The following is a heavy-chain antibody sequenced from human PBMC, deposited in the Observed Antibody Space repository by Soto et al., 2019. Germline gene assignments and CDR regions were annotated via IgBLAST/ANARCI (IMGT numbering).Heavy chain of an antibody. J-gene: IGHJ5*02. D-gene: IGHD1-26*01. CDR1: GGSTSSYY. Sequence: QVQLQESGPGLVKPSETLSLTCTVSGGSTSSYYWSWIRQPPGKRLEWIGYIHYSRSTNSNPSLKGRVTMSVDPSKIRFALNVRSVTAADTAVYYCARQRAHWEWFDPWGQGTLVTVSS. V-gene: IGHV4-59*08. CDR3: ARQRAHWEWFDP. CDR2: IHYSRST.